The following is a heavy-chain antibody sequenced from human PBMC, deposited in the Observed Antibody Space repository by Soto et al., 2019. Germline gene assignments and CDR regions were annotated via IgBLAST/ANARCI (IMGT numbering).Heavy chain of an antibody. CDR3: ARDAPEGDYFDY. Sequence: QVQLVESGGGVVQPGRSLRLSCAASGFTFSSYGMHWVRQAPGKGLEWVAVIWYDGSNKYYADSVKGRFTISRDNSKNTLYLQMNSLRAEDTAVYYCARDAPEGDYFDYWGQGTLVTVSS. J-gene: IGHJ4*02. CDR2: IWYDGSNK. CDR1: GFTFSSYG. V-gene: IGHV3-33*01.